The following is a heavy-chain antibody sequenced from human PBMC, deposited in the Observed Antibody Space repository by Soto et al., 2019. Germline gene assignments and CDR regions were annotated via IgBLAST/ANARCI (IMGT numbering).Heavy chain of an antibody. V-gene: IGHV4-39*01. CDR2: FYYSGST. CDR1: GGSISTNSYS. Sequence: PSETLSLTCTVSGGSISTNSYSWGWIRQPPGKGLEWIGSFYYSGSTYYKSSLKSGVTISVDTSKNQFALQMSSVTAADTAVYYCASFYSSGFYSTAYWGQGTLVTVSS. CDR3: ASFYSSGFYSTAY. D-gene: IGHD3-22*01. J-gene: IGHJ4*02.